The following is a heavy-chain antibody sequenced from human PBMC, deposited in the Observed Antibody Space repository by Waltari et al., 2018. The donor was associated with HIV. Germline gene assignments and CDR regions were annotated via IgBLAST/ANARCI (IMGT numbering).Heavy chain of an antibody. D-gene: IGHD3-22*01. CDR3: ARASDTRSLIVVPSGLTSRRYGLDV. Sequence: QVQLQQWGAGVLKPSETLSLTCAVYGGSFSAYYWTWIRQTPGKGLEWIGEINHSGKSNHNPSLSSRVILSVDTSKNQFSLNLGSVTAADTAVYYCARASDTRSLIVVPSGLTSRRYGLDVWGQGTTVTVS. CDR2: INHSGKS. J-gene: IGHJ6*02. CDR1: GGSFSAYY. V-gene: IGHV4-34*02.